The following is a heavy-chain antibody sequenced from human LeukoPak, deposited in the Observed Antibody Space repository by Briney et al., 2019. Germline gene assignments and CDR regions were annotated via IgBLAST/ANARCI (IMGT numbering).Heavy chain of an antibody. CDR3: ARDLVAALDY. V-gene: IGHV3-30*02. CDR1: GFTFSSYG. Sequence: GGSLRLSCAASGFTFSSYGMHWVRQAPGKGLEWVAFIRYDGSNKYYADSVKGRFTISRDNSKNTLYLQMNSLRAEDTAVYYCARDLVAALDYWGQGTLVTVSS. CDR2: IRYDGSNK. D-gene: IGHD5-12*01. J-gene: IGHJ4*02.